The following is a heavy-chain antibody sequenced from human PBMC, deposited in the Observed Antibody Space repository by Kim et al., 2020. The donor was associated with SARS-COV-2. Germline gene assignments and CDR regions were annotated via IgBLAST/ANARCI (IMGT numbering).Heavy chain of an antibody. CDR2: IKSKTDGGTT. D-gene: IGHD3-9*01. V-gene: IGHV3-15*01. CDR3: TTDALLFIDDILTGYDAFDI. CDR1: GFTFSNAW. J-gene: IGHJ3*02. Sequence: GGSLRLSCAASGFTFSNAWMRWVRQAPGKGLEWVGRIKSKTDGGTTDYAAPVKGRFTISRDDSKNTLYLQMNSLKTEDTAVYYCTTDALLFIDDILTGYDAFDIWGQGTMVTVSS.